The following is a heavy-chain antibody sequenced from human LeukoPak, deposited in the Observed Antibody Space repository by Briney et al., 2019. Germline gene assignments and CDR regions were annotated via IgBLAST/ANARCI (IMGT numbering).Heavy chain of an antibody. CDR3: ARDWNFAIDY. D-gene: IGHD1-7*01. Sequence: GGSLRLSCAGSGFTFSSYSMNWVRQAPGKGLEWVSSISSTSSYIYYADSLKGRFTISRDNAKNSLYLQMNSLRAEDTAVYYCARDWNFAIDYWGQGTLVTVSS. CDR2: ISSTSSYI. V-gene: IGHV3-21*01. J-gene: IGHJ4*02. CDR1: GFTFSSYS.